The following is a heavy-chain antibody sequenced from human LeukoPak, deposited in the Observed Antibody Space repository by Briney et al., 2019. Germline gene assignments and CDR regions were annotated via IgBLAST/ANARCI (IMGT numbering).Heavy chain of an antibody. D-gene: IGHD3-22*01. J-gene: IGHJ3*02. V-gene: IGHV3-23*01. CDR1: GFIFRSHG. CDR3: AKVRSMIVVVRDAFDI. Sequence: GGSLRLSCAASGFIFRSHGMNWVRQAPGKGLEWVSGISPSGDITYYADSVKGRFTISRDNYKNTLYLQMNSLRAEDTAVYYCAKVRSMIVVVRDAFDIWGQGTMVTVSS. CDR2: ISPSGDIT.